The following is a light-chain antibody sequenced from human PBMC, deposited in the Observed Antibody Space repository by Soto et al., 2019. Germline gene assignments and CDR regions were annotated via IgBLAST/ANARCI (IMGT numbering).Light chain of an antibody. Sequence: IRLTQSPSSLSASVGDRVTITCQASQDIDKNLNWYQQKPGKAPKLLIYDASSLQTGVPSRFSGSSSATDFTFTISSLQPEDIATYYCQQYDNLLPITFGQGTRLEI. V-gene: IGKV1-33*01. J-gene: IGKJ5*01. CDR3: QQYDNLLPIT. CDR2: DAS. CDR1: QDIDKN.